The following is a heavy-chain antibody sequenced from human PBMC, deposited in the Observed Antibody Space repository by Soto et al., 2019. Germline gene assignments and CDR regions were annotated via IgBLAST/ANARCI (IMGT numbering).Heavy chain of an antibody. V-gene: IGHV3-66*01. CDR3: TSGLDDAKIHY. CDR2: IHPTCEP. Sequence: GGSLRLSCAGSGFTVSRHYMTWVRQAAGKGLEWVAFIHPTCEPFYSDSVKGRFAISRDTFKNTLSLQMNSLRVEDTAVYYCTSGLDDAKIHYWGQGTLVTSPQ. CDR1: GFTVSRHY. D-gene: IGHD1-1*01. J-gene: IGHJ4*02.